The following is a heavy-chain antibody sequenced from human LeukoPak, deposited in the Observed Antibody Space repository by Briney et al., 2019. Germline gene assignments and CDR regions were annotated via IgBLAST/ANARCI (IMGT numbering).Heavy chain of an antibody. CDR2: ISGNGASA. D-gene: IGHD1-1*01. V-gene: IGHV3-23*01. CDR1: VFTSSSPG. J-gene: IGHJ4*02. CDR3: AKSPGYWTHDY. Sequence: GGSLRLSCAASVFTSSSPGMTWVRQAPGKGLEWVSSISGNGASAYYAHSVKGRFTVSTDNSKSTLYLQMNSLRADDTAVYYCAKSPGYWTHDYWGQGILVTVSS.